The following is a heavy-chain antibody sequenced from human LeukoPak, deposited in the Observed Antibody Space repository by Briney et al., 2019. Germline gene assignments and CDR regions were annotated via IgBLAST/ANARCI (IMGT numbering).Heavy chain of an antibody. V-gene: IGHV3-7*03. Sequence: GGSLRLSCAASGFTFSSYAMNWVRQAPGKELGWVASLNLDGSDKYYVDSVKGRFTISRDNAKNSLYLQMDSLRVEDTAVYYCAKGKRYPDYWGQGTLVTVSS. J-gene: IGHJ4*02. CDR2: LNLDGSDK. CDR3: AKGKRYPDY. CDR1: GFTFSSYA. D-gene: IGHD1-1*01.